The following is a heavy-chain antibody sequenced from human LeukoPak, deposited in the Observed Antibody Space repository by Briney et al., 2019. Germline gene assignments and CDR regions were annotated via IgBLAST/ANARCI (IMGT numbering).Heavy chain of an antibody. D-gene: IGHD6-19*01. J-gene: IGHJ6*02. CDR3: ARAMAIAVAGSDYYYYYGMDV. CDR2: IYYSGST. CDR1: GGSISSSSYY. V-gene: IGHV4-39*07. Sequence: PSETLSLTCTVSGGSISSSSYYWGWIRQPPGKGLEWIGSIYYSGSTYYNPSLKSRVTISVDTSKNQFSLKLSSVTAADTAVYYCARAMAIAVAGSDYYYYYGMDVWGQGTTVTASS.